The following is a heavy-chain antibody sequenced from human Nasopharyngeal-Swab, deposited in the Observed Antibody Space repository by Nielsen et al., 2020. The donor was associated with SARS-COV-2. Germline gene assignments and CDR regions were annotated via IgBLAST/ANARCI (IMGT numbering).Heavy chain of an antibody. J-gene: IGHJ6*03. D-gene: IGHD1-26*01. V-gene: IGHV3-74*01. CDR3: ARASYRGYYYMDV. Sequence: IRQPPGKGLLWVSRIKTDGSSTPYADSVKGRFTISRDNAKNTLYLQMNSLRAEDTAVYYCARASYRGYYYMDVWGKGTTVTVSS. CDR2: IKTDGSST.